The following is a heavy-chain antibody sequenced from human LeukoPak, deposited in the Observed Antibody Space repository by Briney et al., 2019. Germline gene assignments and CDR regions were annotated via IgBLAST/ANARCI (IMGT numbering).Heavy chain of an antibody. V-gene: IGHV3-48*04. D-gene: IGHD2-8*01. CDR2: ISTSSVNI. J-gene: IGHJ5*02. Sequence: GGSLRLSCVASGFTFSAYSMNWVRQAPGKGLEWVSYISTSSVNIYYADSVNGRFTISRDNAKNSLYLQMNSLGAGDTAVYYCARDVSHCTDGVCSGSWGQGTLVTVSS. CDR3: ARDVSHCTDGVCSGS. CDR1: GFTFSAYS.